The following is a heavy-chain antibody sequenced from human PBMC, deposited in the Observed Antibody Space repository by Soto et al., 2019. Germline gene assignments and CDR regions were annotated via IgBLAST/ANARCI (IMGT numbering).Heavy chain of an antibody. J-gene: IGHJ3*02. CDR2: ISGSGGST. CDR3: ANKEAMLFGAFDI. CDR1: GFTFSSYA. Sequence: EVQLLESGGGLVQPGGSLRLSCAASGFTFSSYAMSWVRQAPGKGLEWVSAISGSGGSTYYADSVKGRFTISRDNSKNTLYLQMNSLRAEDTAVYYCANKEAMLFGAFDIWGQGTMVTVSS. D-gene: IGHD2-21*01. V-gene: IGHV3-23*01.